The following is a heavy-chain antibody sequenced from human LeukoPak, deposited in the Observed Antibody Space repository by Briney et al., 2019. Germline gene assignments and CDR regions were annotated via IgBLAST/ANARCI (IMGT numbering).Heavy chain of an antibody. CDR1: GGSFSGYY. Sequence: SETLSLTCAVYGGSFSGYYWSWIRQPPGKGLEWLGEINHSGSTNYNPSLKSRVTISVDTSKNQFSLKLSSVTAADTAVYYCARTLRYYYGSGSYSKRANWFDPWGQGTLVTVSS. V-gene: IGHV4-34*01. J-gene: IGHJ5*02. CDR2: INHSGST. CDR3: ARTLRYYYGSGSYSKRANWFDP. D-gene: IGHD3-10*01.